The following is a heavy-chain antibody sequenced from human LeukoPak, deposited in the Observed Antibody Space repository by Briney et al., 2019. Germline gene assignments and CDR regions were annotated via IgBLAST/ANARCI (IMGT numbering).Heavy chain of an antibody. Sequence: GGSLRPSCAASGFTFSNYAIYWVRQAPGKGLEWVSVISTDGNYKYYADSVKGRFAVSRDNSKNMLYLQMNSLSADDTAVYYCARRPVAAIKGYFDSWGQGALVTVSS. D-gene: IGHD5-24*01. CDR1: GFTFSNYA. CDR3: ARRPVAAIKGYFDS. J-gene: IGHJ4*02. V-gene: IGHV3-30*09. CDR2: ISTDGNYK.